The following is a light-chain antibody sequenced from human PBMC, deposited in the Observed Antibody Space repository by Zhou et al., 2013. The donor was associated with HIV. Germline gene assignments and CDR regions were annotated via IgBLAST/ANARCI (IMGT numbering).Light chain of an antibody. V-gene: IGKV1-12*01. CDR3: QQRYTWPRELT. CDR2: AAS. J-gene: IGKJ4*01. CDR1: QGIGSW. Sequence: DIQMTQSPSSVSASVGDRVTITCRASQGIGSWLAWYQQKPGKAPNLLIYAASSLQSGVPSRFSGSGSGTVFTLTISSLQPEDYAVYYCQQRYTWPRELTFGGGTKVQVK.